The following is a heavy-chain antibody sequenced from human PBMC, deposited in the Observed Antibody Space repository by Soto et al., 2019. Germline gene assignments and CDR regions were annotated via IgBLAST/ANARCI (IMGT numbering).Heavy chain of an antibody. D-gene: IGHD3-3*01. J-gene: IGHJ4*02. CDR2: IKSKTDGGTT. Sequence: EVQLVESGGGLVKPGGSLRLSCAASGFTFSNAWMNWVRQAPGKGLEWVGRIKSKTDGGTTDYAAPVKGRFTISRDDSKNTLYLKMNSLKTEDTAVYYCTTAPLFEWLLVAPFDYWGQGTLVTVSS. CDR3: TTAPLFEWLLVAPFDY. CDR1: GFTFSNAW. V-gene: IGHV3-15*07.